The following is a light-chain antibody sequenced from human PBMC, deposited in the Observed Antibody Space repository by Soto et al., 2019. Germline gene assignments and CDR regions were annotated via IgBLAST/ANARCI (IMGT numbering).Light chain of an antibody. Sequence: QSVLTQPPSASGSPGQSVTISYTGTSSDVGGHNFVSWYQQHPGKAPKFLIYEVTKRPSGVPDRFSCSKSGITASLTVSGLQADDEAYYYCSAYAGNNNPVIFGGGTKLTVL. CDR1: SSDVGGHNF. V-gene: IGLV2-8*01. J-gene: IGLJ2*01. CDR2: EVT. CDR3: SAYAGNNNPVI.